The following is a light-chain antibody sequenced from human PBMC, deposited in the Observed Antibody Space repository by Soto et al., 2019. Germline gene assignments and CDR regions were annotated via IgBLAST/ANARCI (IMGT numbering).Light chain of an antibody. CDR3: QQYNIYSWT. CDR2: DAS. Sequence: DIQRPQSPYTLSAAVGDRVTITCLASQSISSWLAWYQQKPGKAPKLLIYDASSLESGVPSRFSGSGSGTEFTLTISSLQPDDFATYYCQQYNIYSWTFGQGTKVDI. CDR1: QSISSW. V-gene: IGKV1-5*01. J-gene: IGKJ1*01.